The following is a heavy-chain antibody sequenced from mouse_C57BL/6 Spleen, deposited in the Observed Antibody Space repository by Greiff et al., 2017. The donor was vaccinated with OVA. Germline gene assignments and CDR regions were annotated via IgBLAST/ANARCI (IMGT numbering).Heavy chain of an antibody. CDR3: ARSGSTRDGLDY. J-gene: IGHJ2*01. CDR2: IYPGSGNT. D-gene: IGHD3-3*01. V-gene: IGHV1-76*01. Sequence: VMLVESGAELVRPGASVKLSCKASGYTFTDYYINWVKQRPGQGLEWIARIYPGSGNTYYNEKFKGKATLTAEKSSSTAYMQLSSLTSEDSAVYFCARSGSTRDGLDYWGQGTTLTVSS. CDR1: GYTFTDYY.